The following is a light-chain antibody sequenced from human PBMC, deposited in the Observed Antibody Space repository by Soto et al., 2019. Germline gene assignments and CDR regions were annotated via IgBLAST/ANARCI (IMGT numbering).Light chain of an antibody. J-gene: IGKJ5*01. CDR3: QQYNSYPPT. CDR1: QSISSW. V-gene: IGKV1-5*01. Sequence: DIQMTQSPSTLSATAGDRVTITCRASQSISSWLAWYRQKPGKAPKSLIYAASILQSGVPSRFGGSGSGADFTLTISSLQPEDFATYYCQQYNSYPPTFGQGTRLEIK. CDR2: AAS.